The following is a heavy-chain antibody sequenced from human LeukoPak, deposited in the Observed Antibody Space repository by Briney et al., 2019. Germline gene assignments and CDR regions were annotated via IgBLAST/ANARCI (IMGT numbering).Heavy chain of an antibody. CDR3: AKDLRRDPAAGIFDV. Sequence: GGSLRLSCAASGFTFSSYTMNWVRQAPGKGLEWVSATSVIGGRTYYADSVKGRFTISRDNSNNTLFLQMNSLRADDTAIYYCAKDLRRDPAAGIFDVWGKGTTVTVSS. J-gene: IGHJ6*04. D-gene: IGHD6-13*01. CDR1: GFTFSSYT. V-gene: IGHV3-23*01. CDR2: TSVIGGRT.